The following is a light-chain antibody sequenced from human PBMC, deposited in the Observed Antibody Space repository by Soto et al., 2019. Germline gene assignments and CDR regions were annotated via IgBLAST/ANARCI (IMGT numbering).Light chain of an antibody. CDR2: GNR. J-gene: IGLJ2*01. Sequence: QSVLTQPPSVSGAPGQRVTISCTGNSSNLGAGYDVHWYQQLPGAAPKLVIFGNRNRPSGVPERFSGSKSGTSASLAITGLQTEDEADYYCQAYDNTLSSSEVVFGGGTKVTVL. CDR1: SSNLGAGYD. V-gene: IGLV1-40*01. CDR3: QAYDNTLSSSEVV.